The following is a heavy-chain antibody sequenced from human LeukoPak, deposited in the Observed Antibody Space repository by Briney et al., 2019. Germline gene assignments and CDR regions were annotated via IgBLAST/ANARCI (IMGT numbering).Heavy chain of an antibody. Sequence: SETLSLTCTVSGGSISSSTYYWGWIRQPPGKGLEWIGSIYYSGSTYYAPSLKSRVTVSVDTSKNQFSLKLSSVTAADTAVYYCARDVGTALVTGDYWGQGTLVTVSS. J-gene: IGHJ4*02. CDR1: GGSISSSTYY. D-gene: IGHD5-18*01. CDR2: IYYSGST. CDR3: ARDVGTALVTGDY. V-gene: IGHV4-39*07.